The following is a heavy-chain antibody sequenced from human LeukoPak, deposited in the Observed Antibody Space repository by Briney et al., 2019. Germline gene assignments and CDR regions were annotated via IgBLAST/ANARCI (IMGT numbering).Heavy chain of an antibody. J-gene: IGHJ6*03. V-gene: IGHV4-34*01. D-gene: IGHD3-3*01. Sequence: PSETLSLTCAVYGGSFSGYYWSWIRQPPGKGLEWIGEINHSGSTNYNPSLKSRVTISVDTSKNQFSLKLSSVTAADTAVYYCARGPFWGDSLYYYYYYYMDVWGKGTTVTVSS. CDR2: INHSGST. CDR3: ARGPFWGDSLYYYYYYYMDV. CDR1: GGSFSGYY.